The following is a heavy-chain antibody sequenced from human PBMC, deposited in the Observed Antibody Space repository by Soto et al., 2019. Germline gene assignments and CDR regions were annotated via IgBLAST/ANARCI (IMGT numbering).Heavy chain of an antibody. Sequence: SETLSLTCTVSGGSISSGRYYWSWIRQHPGKGLEWIGYIYYSGSTYYKPSLKSRVTISVDTSKNQFSLKLSSVTAADTAVYYCARGIPAATQGSYYFDYWGQGTPVTLSS. CDR2: IYYSGST. V-gene: IGHV4-31*03. D-gene: IGHD2-2*01. CDR1: GGSISSGRYY. CDR3: ARGIPAATQGSYYFDY. J-gene: IGHJ4*02.